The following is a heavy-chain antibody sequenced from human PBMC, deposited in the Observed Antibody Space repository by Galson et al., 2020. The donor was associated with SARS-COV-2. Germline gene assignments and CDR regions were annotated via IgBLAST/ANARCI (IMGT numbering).Heavy chain of an antibody. V-gene: IGHV3-21*01. J-gene: IGHJ6*02. CDR2: ISSSSSYI. Sequence: GESLKISCAASGFTFSRYSMNWVRQAPGKGLEWVSSISSSSSYIYYADSVKGRFTISRDNAKNSLRAEDTAVYYCARTQDYGDYVYYYYYGMDVWGQGTTVTVSS. CDR1: GFTFSRYS. D-gene: IGHD4-17*01. CDR3: ARTQDYGDYVYYYYYGMDV.